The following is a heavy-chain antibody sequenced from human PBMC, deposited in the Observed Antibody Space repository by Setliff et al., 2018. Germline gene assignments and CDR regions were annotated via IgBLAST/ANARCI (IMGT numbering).Heavy chain of an antibody. CDR3: ARSTNYGMRFWFDN. Sequence: ASVKVSCKASGNIFTGHFLRWVRQAPGQGLEWMGWINPDTGDTHYPVNFQGRVTMTRDTSISTGSMELSRPRSDDTAVYFCARSTNYGMRFWFDNWGQGALVTVSS. CDR1: GNIFTGHF. D-gene: IGHD1-7*01. V-gene: IGHV1-2*02. J-gene: IGHJ4*02. CDR2: INPDTGDT.